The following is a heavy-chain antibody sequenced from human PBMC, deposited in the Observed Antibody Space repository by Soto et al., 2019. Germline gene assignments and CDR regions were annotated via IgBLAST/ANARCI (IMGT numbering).Heavy chain of an antibody. CDR3: ARAQGSGSYFGPDDVVDY. V-gene: IGHV4-31*11. Sequence: PSETLSLTCAVSGGSISSGGYSWSWIRQPPGKGLEWIGYIYYSGSTYYNPSLKSRVTISVDTSKNQFSLKLSSVTAADTAVYYCARAQGSGSYFGPDDVVDYWGQGTLVTVSS. J-gene: IGHJ4*02. CDR1: GGSISSGGYS. D-gene: IGHD3-10*01. CDR2: IYYSGST.